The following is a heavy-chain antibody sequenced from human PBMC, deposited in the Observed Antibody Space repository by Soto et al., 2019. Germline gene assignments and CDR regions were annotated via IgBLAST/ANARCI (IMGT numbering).Heavy chain of an antibody. CDR2: INPNSGGT. J-gene: IGHJ6*02. CDR1: GYTFTGYY. V-gene: IGHV1-2*04. CDR3: ARGRHSGYCISTSCYGYDYYYGMDV. Sequence: ASVKVSCKASGYTFTGYYMHWVRQAPGQGLEWMGWINPNSGGTNYAQKFQGWVTMTRDTSISTAYMELSRLRSDDTAVYYCARGRHSGYCISTSCYGYDYYYGMDVWGQGTTVTVSS. D-gene: IGHD2-2*01.